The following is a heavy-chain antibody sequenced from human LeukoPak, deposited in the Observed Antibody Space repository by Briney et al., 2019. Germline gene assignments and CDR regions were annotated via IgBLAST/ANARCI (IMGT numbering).Heavy chain of an antibody. V-gene: IGHV1-2*02. J-gene: IGHJ6*03. CDR2: ISPYSGNT. Sequence: ASVKVSCKASGYTFTSYYMNWVRQAPGQGLEWMGWISPYSGNTNYAQKFQGRVTMTRDTSTSTAYMELSRLRSDDTAVYYCARDSDHNYYYYMDVWGKGTTVTVSS. CDR3: ARDSDHNYYYYMDV. CDR1: GYTFTSYY.